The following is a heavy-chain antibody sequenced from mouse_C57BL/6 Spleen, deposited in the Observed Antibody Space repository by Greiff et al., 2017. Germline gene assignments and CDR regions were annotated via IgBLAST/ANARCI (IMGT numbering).Heavy chain of an antibody. CDR1: GYAFSSSW. Sequence: VQLQQSGPELVKPGASVKISCKASGYAFSSSWMNWVKQRPGKGIEWIGRIYPGDGDTNYNGKFKGKATLTADKSSSTAYMQLSSLTSEDSAVYFCARDGSSYFDYWGQGTTLTVSS. J-gene: IGHJ2*01. D-gene: IGHD1-1*01. CDR2: IYPGDGDT. V-gene: IGHV1-82*01. CDR3: ARDGSSYFDY.